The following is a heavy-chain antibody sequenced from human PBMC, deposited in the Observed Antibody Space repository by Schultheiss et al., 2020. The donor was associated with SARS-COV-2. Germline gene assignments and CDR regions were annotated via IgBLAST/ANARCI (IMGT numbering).Heavy chain of an antibody. Sequence: SQTLSLTCAVYGGSFSGYYWSWIRQAPGKGLEWIGEINHSGSTYYNPSLKSRVTISVDRSKNQFSLKLSSVTAADTAVYYCARGHIGYCSSTSCPAWSWGQGTLVTVSS. V-gene: IGHV4-34*01. CDR3: ARGHIGYCSSTSCPAWS. CDR2: INHSGST. D-gene: IGHD2-2*01. J-gene: IGHJ5*02. CDR1: GGSFSGYY.